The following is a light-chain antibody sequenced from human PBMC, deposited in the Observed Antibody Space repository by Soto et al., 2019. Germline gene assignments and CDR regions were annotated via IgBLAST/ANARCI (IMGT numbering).Light chain of an antibody. J-gene: IGKJ4*01. CDR3: QQRSNWLT. CDR2: DAS. CDR1: QSVTSY. V-gene: IGKV3-11*01. Sequence: ELVFTQPPATLSLSPGERATLSCRASQSVTSYLAWYQQKPGQAPRLLIYDASNRATGIPARFSGSGSGTDFALTISSLEPEGFAVYYGQQRSNWLTFGGGTKVEIK.